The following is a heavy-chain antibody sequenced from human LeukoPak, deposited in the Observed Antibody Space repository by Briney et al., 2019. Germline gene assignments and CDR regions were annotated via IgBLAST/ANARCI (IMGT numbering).Heavy chain of an antibody. Sequence: SVKVSCKASGGTFSSYAISWVRQAPGQGLEWMGRIIPILGIANYAQKFQGRVTITADKSTSTAYMELSSPRSEDTAVYYCARQAGYCSSTSCYETDPFDYWGQGTLVTVSS. CDR2: IIPILGIA. V-gene: IGHV1-69*04. D-gene: IGHD2-2*01. CDR1: GGTFSSYA. CDR3: ARQAGYCSSTSCYETDPFDY. J-gene: IGHJ4*02.